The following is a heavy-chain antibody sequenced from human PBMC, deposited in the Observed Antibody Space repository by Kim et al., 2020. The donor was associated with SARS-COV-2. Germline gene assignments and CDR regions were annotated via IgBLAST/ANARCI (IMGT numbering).Heavy chain of an antibody. CDR3: ARVSDGSASYYWFDP. D-gene: IGHD3-10*01. Sequence: DSGKGRFTISRDNAKNSLYLQMNSLRAEDTAVYYCARVSDGSASYYWFDPWGQGTLVTVSS. J-gene: IGHJ5*02. V-gene: IGHV3-11*05.